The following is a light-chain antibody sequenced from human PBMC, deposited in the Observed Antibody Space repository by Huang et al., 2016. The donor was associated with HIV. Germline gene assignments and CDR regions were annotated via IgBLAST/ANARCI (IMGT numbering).Light chain of an antibody. CDR3: QQYYTNYYT. CDR1: QDLLCNATNKSL. Sequence: IVMTQSPDYLTVSLGERATIKCQSSQDLLCNATNKSLLAWYQQRPRQPPKFLLYWASTRASDVPDRFSGSGSGTYLTLTIDSLQAEDMAVYFCQQYYTNYYTFGQGTKLEIQ. V-gene: IGKV4-1*01. J-gene: IGKJ2*01. CDR2: WAS.